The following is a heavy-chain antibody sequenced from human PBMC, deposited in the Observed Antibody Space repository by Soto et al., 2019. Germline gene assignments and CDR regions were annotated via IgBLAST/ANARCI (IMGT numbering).Heavy chain of an antibody. V-gene: IGHV4-39*01. CDR1: GDSIRSNNYY. CDR2: MYHSGNT. D-gene: IGHD3-10*01. J-gene: IGHJ4*02. Sequence: QLQLQESGPGLVKPSETLSLTCSVSGDSIRSNNYYWGWIRQPPGKGLEWIGSMYHSGNTYHNPSLKSRVTISADTSKNQLSLNLRSVTAADTAVYYCARHRGPTGPNYWGQGTLVTVSS. CDR3: ARHRGPTGPNY.